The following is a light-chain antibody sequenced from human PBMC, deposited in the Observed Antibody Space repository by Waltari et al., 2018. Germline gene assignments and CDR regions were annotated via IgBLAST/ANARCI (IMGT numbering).Light chain of an antibody. CDR2: GAS. CDR1: QSVSRD. Sequence: IVITQSPATLSVSLGERASLSCRASQSVSRDLAWYQQKPGQAPRLLIYGASTRATGVTDRFSGSGSGTDFTLTISSLQSEDFAVYFCHQYNKWPRTFGQGTKLEI. J-gene: IGKJ2*01. CDR3: HQYNKWPRT. V-gene: IGKV3-15*01.